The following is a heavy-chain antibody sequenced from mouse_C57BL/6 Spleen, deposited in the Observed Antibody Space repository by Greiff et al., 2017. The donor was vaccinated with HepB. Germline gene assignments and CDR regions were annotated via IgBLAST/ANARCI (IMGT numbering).Heavy chain of an antibody. Sequence: VQRVESGPELVKPGASVKISCKASGYAFSSSWMNWVKQRPGKGLEWIGRIYPGDGDTNYNGKFKGKATLTADKSSSTAYMQLSSLTSEDSAVYFCARQGTYYSNYLDYWGQGTTLTVSS. D-gene: IGHD2-5*01. CDR3: ARQGTYYSNYLDY. CDR2: IYPGDGDT. CDR1: GYAFSSSW. J-gene: IGHJ2*01. V-gene: IGHV1-82*01.